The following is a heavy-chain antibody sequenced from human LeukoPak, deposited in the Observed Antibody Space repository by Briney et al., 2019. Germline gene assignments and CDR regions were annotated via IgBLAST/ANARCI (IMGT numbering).Heavy chain of an antibody. CDR1: GFTFSSYS. Sequence: GGSLRLSCAASGFTFSSYSMNWVRQAPGKGLEWVSHISSSSSTIYYADSVKGRFTISRDNAKNSLYLQMNSLRAEDTAVYYCARLLGYCSSTSCHDAFDIWGQGTMVTVSS. V-gene: IGHV3-48*01. CDR2: ISSSSSTI. D-gene: IGHD2-2*01. J-gene: IGHJ3*02. CDR3: ARLLGYCSSTSCHDAFDI.